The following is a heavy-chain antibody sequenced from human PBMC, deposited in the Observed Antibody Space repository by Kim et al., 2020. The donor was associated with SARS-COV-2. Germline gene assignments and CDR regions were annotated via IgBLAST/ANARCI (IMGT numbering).Heavy chain of an antibody. J-gene: IGHJ4*02. CDR3: ARDARGYSSSWGFDY. D-gene: IGHD6-13*01. Sequence: GGSLRLSCAASGFTFSDYYMSWIRQAPGKGLEWVSYISSSSSYTNYADSVKGRFTISRDNAKNSLYLQMNSLRAEDTAVYYCARDARGYSSSWGFDYWGQGTLVTVSS. CDR1: GFTFSDYY. CDR2: ISSSSSYT. V-gene: IGHV3-11*05.